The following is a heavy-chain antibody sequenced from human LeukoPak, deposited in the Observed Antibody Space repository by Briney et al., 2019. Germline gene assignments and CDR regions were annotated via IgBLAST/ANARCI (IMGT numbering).Heavy chain of an antibody. CDR2: ISYDGSNK. J-gene: IGHJ4*02. V-gene: IGHV3-30-3*01. D-gene: IGHD3-22*01. CDR3: ARPFYDSSVFDY. Sequence: VISYDGSNKYYADSVKGRFTISRDNSKNTLYLQMNSLRAEDTAVYYCARPFYDSSVFDYWGQGTLVTVSS.